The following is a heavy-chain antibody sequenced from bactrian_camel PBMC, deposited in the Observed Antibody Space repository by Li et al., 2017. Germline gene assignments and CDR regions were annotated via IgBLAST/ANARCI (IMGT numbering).Heavy chain of an antibody. CDR3: AKAPRRLVIPANDEYKT. CDR1: GFTFSNYA. CDR2: IDADGIP. V-gene: IGHV3S31*01. J-gene: IGHJ4*01. Sequence: VQLVESGGGLVQPGGSLRLTCAASGFTFSNYAMTWVHQAPGKGLEWVSTIDADGIPYESNSVEGRVTISRDNAENTLYLQMNSLKTEDTAIYYCAKAPRRLVIPANDEYKTWGQGTQVTVS.